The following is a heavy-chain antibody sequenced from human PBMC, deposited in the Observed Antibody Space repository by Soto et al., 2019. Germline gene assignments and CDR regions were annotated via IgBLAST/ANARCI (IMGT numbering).Heavy chain of an antibody. CDR3: ARGKYSGSYYEWFDP. CDR2: IYYSGTT. V-gene: IGHV4-59*01. Sequence: SETLSLTCTVSGGSISTYYWSWIRQPPGKGLEWIGYIYYSGTTNYNPSLKSRVTISVDTSKNQFSPKLSSVTAADTAVYYCARGKYSGSYYEWFDPWGQGTLVNVS. J-gene: IGHJ5*02. CDR1: GGSISTYY. D-gene: IGHD1-26*01.